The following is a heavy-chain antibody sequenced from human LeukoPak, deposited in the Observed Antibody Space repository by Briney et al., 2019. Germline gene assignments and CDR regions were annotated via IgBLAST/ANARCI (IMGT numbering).Heavy chain of an antibody. D-gene: IGHD3-16*01. CDR3: ARTQTGGDYYFDY. V-gene: IGHV4-30-4*01. CDR2: IYYSGST. CDR1: GGSISSGDYY. Sequence: SETLSLTCTVSGGSISSGDYYWSWIRQPPGKGLEWIGYIYYSGSTYYNPSLKSRVTISVDTSKNQFSLKLSSVTAADMAVYYCARTQTGGDYYFDYWGQGTPVTVSS. J-gene: IGHJ4*02.